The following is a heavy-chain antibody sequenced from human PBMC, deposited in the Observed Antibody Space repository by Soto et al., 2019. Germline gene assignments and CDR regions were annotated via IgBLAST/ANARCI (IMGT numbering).Heavy chain of an antibody. CDR1: GGSLSSYW. V-gene: IGHV4-59*01. CDR2: IYYTGST. Sequence: ETLSLTCTVSGGSLSSYWWSWIRQPPGKGLEWIGYIYYTGSTNYNPSLKSRVTISLDASKNQFSLNLNSATAADTAVYYCARGPGASGTYHYFFDYWGPGTLVTVSS. CDR3: ARGPGASGTYHYFFDY. D-gene: IGHD3-10*01. J-gene: IGHJ4*02.